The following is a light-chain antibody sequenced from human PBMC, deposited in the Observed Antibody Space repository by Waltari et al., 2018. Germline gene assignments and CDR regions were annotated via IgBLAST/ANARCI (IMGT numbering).Light chain of an antibody. CDR2: QAS. J-gene: IGKJ1*01. Sequence: DIQMTQSPSTLSASVGDRVTITCRASQSIARWLAGYQQKPGRAPKLLIYQASTLQDGVPSRFSGSGSGTDFTLTINSLQADDFATYYCQQYNTYLGTFGQGTKVDIK. CDR3: QQYNTYLGT. CDR1: QSIARW. V-gene: IGKV1-5*03.